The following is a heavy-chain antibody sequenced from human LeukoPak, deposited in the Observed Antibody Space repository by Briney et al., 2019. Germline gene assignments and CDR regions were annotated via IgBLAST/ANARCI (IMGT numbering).Heavy chain of an antibody. J-gene: IGHJ6*02. CDR3: ASNSGSYPLANWYYYGMDV. Sequence: SVKVSFKASGCIFISYAISWVRQAPGQGLEWMGGIIPIFGTANYAQKFQGRVTITADESTNTAYMELSSLRSEDTAVYYCASNSGSYPLANWYYYGMDVWGQGTTVTVSS. CDR1: GCIFISYA. V-gene: IGHV1-69*13. D-gene: IGHD1-26*01. CDR2: IIPIFGTA.